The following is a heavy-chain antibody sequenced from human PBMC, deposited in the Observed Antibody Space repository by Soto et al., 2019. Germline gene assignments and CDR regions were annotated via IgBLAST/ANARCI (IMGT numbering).Heavy chain of an antibody. Sequence: ASVKVSRKVSGYTLPELSMHWVRQAPGKGLEWMGGFDPEDGETIYAQKFQGRVTMTEDTSTDTAYMELSSLRSEDTAVYYCATEQRLSSSSWPPYYYYGMDVWGQGTTVTVSS. J-gene: IGHJ6*02. CDR1: GYTLPELS. V-gene: IGHV1-24*01. CDR2: FDPEDGET. CDR3: ATEQRLSSSSWPPYYYYGMDV. D-gene: IGHD6-13*01.